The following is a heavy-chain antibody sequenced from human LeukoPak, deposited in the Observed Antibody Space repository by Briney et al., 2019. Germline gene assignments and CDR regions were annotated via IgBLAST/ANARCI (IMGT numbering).Heavy chain of an antibody. CDR1: GFTFSSYE. Sequence: GGSLRLSCAASGFTFSSYEMNWVRQAPGKGLERVSYISSSGSTIHYADSVKGRFTISRDNAKNSLYLQMNSLRAEDTAVYYCAKDPSSTWFGDYFDYWGQGTLVTVSS. V-gene: IGHV3-48*03. CDR2: ISSSGSTI. CDR3: AKDPSSTWFGDYFDY. J-gene: IGHJ4*02. D-gene: IGHD6-13*01.